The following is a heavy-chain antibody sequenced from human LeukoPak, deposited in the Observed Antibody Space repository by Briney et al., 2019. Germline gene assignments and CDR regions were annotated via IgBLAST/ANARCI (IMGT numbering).Heavy chain of an antibody. J-gene: IGHJ6*03. CDR1: GFTFSSYS. D-gene: IGHD3-16*01. CDR3: AKDGVMLASLTYGYMDV. Sequence: GGSLRLSCAASGFTFSSYSMNWVRQAPGKGLEWVSYISSSRSTIYYADSVKGRFTISRDNSRNTLYLQMNSLRVEDTAVFYCAKDGVMLASLTYGYMDVWGRGTTVTVSS. V-gene: IGHV3-48*01. CDR2: ISSSRSTI.